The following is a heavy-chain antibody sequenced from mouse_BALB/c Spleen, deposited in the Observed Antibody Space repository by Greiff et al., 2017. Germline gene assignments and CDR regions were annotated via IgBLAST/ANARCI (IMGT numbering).Heavy chain of an antibody. J-gene: IGHJ3*01. CDR3: ERHGGLPCAD. Sequence: EVKLVESGGGLVQPGGSLKLSCAASGFTFSSYTMSWVRQTPEKRLEWVAYISNGGGSTYYPDTVKGRFTISRDNAKNTLYLQMSSLKSEDTAMYYCERHGGLPCADGGEGNLVTVAA. CDR1: GFTFSSYT. V-gene: IGHV5-12-2*01. CDR2: ISNGGGST. D-gene: IGHD2-4*01.